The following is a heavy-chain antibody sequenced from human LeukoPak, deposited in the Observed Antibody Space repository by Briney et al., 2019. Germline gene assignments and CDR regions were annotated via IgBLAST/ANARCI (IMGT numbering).Heavy chain of an antibody. CDR3: ARGDCSSTICYSPMDV. Sequence: MTSETLSLTCSVSGDTISSDSYYWGWIRQPPGKGLEWIGSIYRSGSTNYNPSLKSRVTILVDTSKNQFSLKVNSVTAADTAVYYCARGDCSSTICYSPMDVWGKGTTVTVSS. J-gene: IGHJ6*03. V-gene: IGHV4-39*07. CDR1: GDTISSDSYY. D-gene: IGHD2-2*01. CDR2: IYRSGST.